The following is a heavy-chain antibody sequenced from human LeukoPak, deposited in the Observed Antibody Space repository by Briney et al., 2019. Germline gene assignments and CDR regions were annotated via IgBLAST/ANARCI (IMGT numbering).Heavy chain of an antibody. D-gene: IGHD3-9*01. CDR2: ISGSGEGT. J-gene: IGHJ3*02. Sequence: GGTLRLSCAASGFTFTNYGMSWVRQAPGKGLEWVSGISGSGEGTDYADSVKGRFTISRDNSKNTLYVQMNSLRAEDTAVYYCAKDLNYDVLGGDDAFDIWGQGTMVTVSS. CDR3: AKDLNYDVLGGDDAFDI. V-gene: IGHV3-23*01. CDR1: GFTFTNYG.